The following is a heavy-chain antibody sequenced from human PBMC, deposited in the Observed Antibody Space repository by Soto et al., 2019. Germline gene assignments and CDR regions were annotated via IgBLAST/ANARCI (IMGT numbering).Heavy chain of an antibody. CDR1: GFTFSHYG. D-gene: IGHD1-26*01. V-gene: IGHV3-30*03. CDR2: ISYDGSNK. CDR3: ARYSGKYQGPIDY. J-gene: IGHJ4*02. Sequence: GGSLRLSCAASGFTFSHYGIHWVRQAPGKGLEWLAVISYDGSNKHYADSVKGRFTVSRDNYKNTLYLQMNSLRDEDTAVYFCARYSGKYQGPIDYWGQGTLVTVSS.